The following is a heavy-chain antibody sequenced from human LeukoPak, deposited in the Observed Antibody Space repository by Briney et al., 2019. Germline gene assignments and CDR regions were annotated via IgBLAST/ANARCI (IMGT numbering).Heavy chain of an antibody. CDR1: GFTFDDYA. CDR3: AKEDYYDSSGNLDY. J-gene: IGHJ4*02. Sequence: GGSLRLSCAASGFTFDDYAIHWVRQAPGKGLEWVSLISWDGGSTYYADSVKGRFTISRDNSKNSLYLQMNSLRAEDTALYYCAKEDYYDSSGNLDYWGQGTLVTVSS. V-gene: IGHV3-43D*04. D-gene: IGHD3-22*01. CDR2: ISWDGGST.